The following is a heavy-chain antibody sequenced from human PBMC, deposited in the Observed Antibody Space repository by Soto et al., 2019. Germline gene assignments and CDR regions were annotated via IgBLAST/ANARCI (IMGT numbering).Heavy chain of an antibody. J-gene: IGHJ2*01. Sequence: SETLSLTCTVSGGSIDSDGSYWSWIRQSPGEGLEWLGYIYYSGTTYYNPSLKSRVSISLDTSKNQFSLKLSSVTAADTAIYYCAGGHCFSSSCSYLDLWGRGTLVTVSS. CDR2: IYYSGTT. V-gene: IGHV4-31*03. CDR3: AGGHCFSSSCSYLDL. CDR1: GGSIDSDGSY. D-gene: IGHD2-2*01.